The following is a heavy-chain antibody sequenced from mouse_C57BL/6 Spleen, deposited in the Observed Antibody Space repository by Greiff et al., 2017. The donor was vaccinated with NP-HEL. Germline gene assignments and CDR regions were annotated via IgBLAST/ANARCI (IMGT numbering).Heavy chain of an antibody. CDR3: ARGNIYVYAMDY. CDR2: IHPNSGST. CDR1: GYTFTSYW. V-gene: IGHV1-64*01. D-gene: IGHD1-1*01. J-gene: IGHJ4*01. Sequence: QVQLQQPGAELVKPGASVKLSCKASGYTFTSYWMHWVKQRPGQGLEWIGMIHPNSGSTNYNEKFKSKATLTVDKSSSTAYMQLSSLTSEDSAVYYCARGNIYVYAMDYWGQGTSVTVSS.